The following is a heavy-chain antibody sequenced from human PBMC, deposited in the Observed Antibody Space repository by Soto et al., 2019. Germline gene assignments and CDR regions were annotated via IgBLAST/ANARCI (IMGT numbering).Heavy chain of an antibody. Sequence: QLQLQESGSGLVKPSQTLSLTCAVSGGSISSGGYSWSWIRQPPGKGLEWIGYIYHSGSTYYNPSRKSRVTISVDRSKNQFSRKLSSVTAADTAVYYCARNNRVAPDAFDIWGQGTMVTVSS. CDR1: GGSISSGGYS. V-gene: IGHV4-30-2*01. CDR3: ARNNRVAPDAFDI. J-gene: IGHJ3*02. CDR2: IYHSGST.